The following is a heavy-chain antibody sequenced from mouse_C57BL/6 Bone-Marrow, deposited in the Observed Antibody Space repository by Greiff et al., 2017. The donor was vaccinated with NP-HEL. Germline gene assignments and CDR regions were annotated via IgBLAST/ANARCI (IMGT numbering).Heavy chain of an antibody. CDR2: IDPETGGT. V-gene: IGHV1-15*01. D-gene: IGHD2-1*01. J-gene: IGHJ3*01. CDR1: GYTFTDYE. CDR3: TRCGGNCAWFAY. Sequence: QVQLQQSGAELVRPGASVTLSCKASGYTFTDYEMHWVQQTPVHGLEWIGAIDPETGGTAYNQKFKGKATLTAYKSSSTAYMELLSLTSEDSAVDYCTRCGGNCAWFAYWGQGTLVTVSA.